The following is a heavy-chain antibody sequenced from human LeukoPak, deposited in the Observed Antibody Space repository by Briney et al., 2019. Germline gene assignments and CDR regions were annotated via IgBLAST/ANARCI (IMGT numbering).Heavy chain of an antibody. J-gene: IGHJ4*02. D-gene: IGHD6-19*01. CDR1: GFSLSTSGVG. V-gene: IGHV2-5*02. Sequence: SGPTLVKPTQTLTLTCSFSGFSLSTSGVGVGWIRQPPGKALEWLALIYLDDDKRYSPSLKSRLTITKDTSKNQVVLTMTNMDPVETTPYYCAHSRQSIAVAANFDYWGQGTLVTVSS. CDR3: AHSRQSIAVAANFDY. CDR2: IYLDDDK.